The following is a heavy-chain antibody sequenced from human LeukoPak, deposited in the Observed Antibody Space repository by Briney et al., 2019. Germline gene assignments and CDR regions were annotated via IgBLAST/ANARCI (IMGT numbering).Heavy chain of an antibody. Sequence: SETLSLTCTVSGGSISSSSYYWGWIRQPPGKGLEWIGSIYYSGSTYYNPSLKSRVTISVDTSKNQFSLKLSSVTAADTAVYYCARRPYGYSYGYGVDWFDPWGQGTLVTVSS. D-gene: IGHD5-18*01. CDR3: ARRPYGYSYGYGVDWFDP. J-gene: IGHJ5*02. CDR2: IYYSGST. V-gene: IGHV4-39*01. CDR1: GGSISSSSYY.